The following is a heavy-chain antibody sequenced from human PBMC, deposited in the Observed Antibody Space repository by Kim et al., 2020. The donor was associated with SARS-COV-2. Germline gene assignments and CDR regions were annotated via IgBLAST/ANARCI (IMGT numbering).Heavy chain of an antibody. J-gene: IGHJ3*02. CDR1: GFTFSSYG. V-gene: IGHV3-33*01. D-gene: IGHD5-12*01. CDR3: GRCRGGYSGYDDAFDI. CDR2: IWYDGSNK. Sequence: GGSLRLSCAASGFTFSSYGMHWVRQAPGKGLEWVAVIWYDGSNKYYADSVKGRFTISRDNSKNTLYLQMNSLRAEDTAVYYCGRCRGGYSGYDDAFDIWGQGTMVTVSS.